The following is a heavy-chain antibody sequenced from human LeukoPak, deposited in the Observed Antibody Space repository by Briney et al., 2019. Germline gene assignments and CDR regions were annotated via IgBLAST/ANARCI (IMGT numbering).Heavy chain of an antibody. CDR3: ASSKPDLPAVGSHDAFDI. V-gene: IGHV3-48*03. CDR1: EFTFSSYE. CDR2: ISSSGSII. D-gene: IGHD6-13*01. J-gene: IGHJ3*02. Sequence: GGSLRLSCAASEFTFSSYEMNWVRQAPAKGLEWVSYISSSGSIIYYADSVKGRFTISRDNAKNSLYLQMNSLRAEDTAVYYCASSKPDLPAVGSHDAFDIWGQGTMVTVSS.